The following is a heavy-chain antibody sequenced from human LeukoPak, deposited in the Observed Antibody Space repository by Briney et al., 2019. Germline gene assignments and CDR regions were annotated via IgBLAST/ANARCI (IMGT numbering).Heavy chain of an antibody. D-gene: IGHD3-10*01. CDR2: IYYSGST. J-gene: IGHJ4*02. CDR3: ARENYYGSGSYYPYIDY. V-gene: IGHV4-61*10. CDR1: GASISSGNYY. Sequence: SETLSLTCTVSGASISSGNYYWSWIRQPAGKGLEWIGYIYYSGSTNYNPSLKSRVTISVDTSKNQFSLKLSSVTAADTAVYYCARENYYGSGSYYPYIDYWGQGTLVTVSS.